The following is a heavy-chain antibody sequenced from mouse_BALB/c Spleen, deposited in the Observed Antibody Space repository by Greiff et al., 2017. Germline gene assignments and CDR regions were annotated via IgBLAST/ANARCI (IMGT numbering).Heavy chain of an antibody. Sequence: VQLQQSGPELVKPGASVKMSCKASGYTFTSYYIHWVKQRPGQGLEWIGWIYPGDGSTKYNEKFKGKTTLTADKSSSTAYMLLSSLTSEDSAIYFCARLAYYGSMDYWGQGTSVTVSS. D-gene: IGHD2-1*01. CDR2: IYPGDGST. J-gene: IGHJ4*01. CDR3: ARLAYYGSMDY. CDR1: GYTFTSYY. V-gene: IGHV1S56*01.